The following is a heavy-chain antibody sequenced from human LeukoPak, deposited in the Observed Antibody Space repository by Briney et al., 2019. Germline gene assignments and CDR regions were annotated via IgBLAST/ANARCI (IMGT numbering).Heavy chain of an antibody. D-gene: IGHD6-6*01. CDR3: AKGELLYSSSSYYFQH. V-gene: IGHV3-30*02. J-gene: IGHJ1*01. CDR2: IRYDGSNK. CDR1: GFTFSSYG. Sequence: GGSLRLSCAASGFTFSSYGMHWVRQAPGKGLEWVAFIRYDGSNKYYADSVKGRFTISRDNSKSTLYLQMNSLRAEDAAVYYCAKGELLYSSSSYYFQHWGQGTLVTVSS.